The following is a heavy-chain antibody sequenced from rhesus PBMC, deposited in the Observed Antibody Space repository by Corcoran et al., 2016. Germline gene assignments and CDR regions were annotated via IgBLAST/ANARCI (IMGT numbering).Heavy chain of an antibody. Sequence: QLQLQESGPGLVKPSATLSVTCAVSGGSISSSYWSWIRQAPGKGLEWIGYIYGSGSSTTYNPSLKSRVTLSVDTSKNQFSLKLSAVTAADTAVYYCARGYSGSYLAFDYWGQGVLVTVSS. CDR1: GGSISSSY. D-gene: IGHD3-16*01. CDR2: IYGSGSST. V-gene: IGHV4-169*01. J-gene: IGHJ4*01. CDR3: ARGYSGSYLAFDY.